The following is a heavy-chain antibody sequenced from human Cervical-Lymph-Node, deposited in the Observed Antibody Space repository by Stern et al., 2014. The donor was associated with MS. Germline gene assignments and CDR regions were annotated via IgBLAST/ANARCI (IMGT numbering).Heavy chain of an antibody. D-gene: IGHD3-10*01. CDR1: GGIFSSFA. J-gene: IGHJ6*02. CDR3: ASSVGELTPEAV. CDR2: IIPMFGTA. V-gene: IGHV1-69*01. Sequence: VQLVESGAEVKKPGSSVRVSCKASGGIFSSFAISWVRQAPGQGLEWMGGIIPMFGTANDAQKFQGRVPITADDSTGTAYMEVSSLRSEDTAVYYCASSVGELTPEAVWGQGTTVTV.